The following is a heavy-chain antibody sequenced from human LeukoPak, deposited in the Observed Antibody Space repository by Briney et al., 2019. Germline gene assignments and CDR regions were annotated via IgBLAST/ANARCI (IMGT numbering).Heavy chain of an antibody. D-gene: IGHD1-26*01. Sequence: PGGSLRLSCAASGFTFSSYAMSWVRQAPGKGLEWVSAISGSGGSTYYADSVKGRFTISRDNSKNTLYLQMNSLRAEDTALYYCAKDHTFTYSGSLGDAFDIWGQGTMVTVSS. CDR1: GFTFSSYA. J-gene: IGHJ3*02. V-gene: IGHV3-23*01. CDR2: ISGSGGST. CDR3: AKDHTFTYSGSLGDAFDI.